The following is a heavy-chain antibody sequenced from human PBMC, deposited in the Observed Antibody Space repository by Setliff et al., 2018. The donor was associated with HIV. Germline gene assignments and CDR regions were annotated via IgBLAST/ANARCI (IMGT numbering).Heavy chain of an antibody. J-gene: IGHJ6*03. V-gene: IGHV4-34*01. CDR1: GGSFSGYY. CDR2: INHSGST. Sequence: PSETLSLTCAVSGGSFSGYYWSWIRQPPGKGLEWIGEINHSGSTNYNPSLKSRVTMSVDMSKNQFSLKLSSVTAADTAVYYCARRYYYYYMDVWGKGTTVTVSS. CDR3: ARRYYYYYMDV.